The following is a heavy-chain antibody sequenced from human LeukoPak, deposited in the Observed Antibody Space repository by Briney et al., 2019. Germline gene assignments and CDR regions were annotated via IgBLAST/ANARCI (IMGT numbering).Heavy chain of an antibody. D-gene: IGHD6-19*01. V-gene: IGHV3-66*01. CDR2: LYSGGDT. CDR3: ARGATVAGDFDY. Sequence: GGSLRLSCAATRLTVSSNYMSLVRQALGKGLEWVSVLYSGGDTYYADSVKGRFTISRDNSKNSLYLQMNSLRAEDTAVYYCARGATVAGDFDYWGQGTLVTVSS. J-gene: IGHJ4*02. CDR1: RLTVSSNY.